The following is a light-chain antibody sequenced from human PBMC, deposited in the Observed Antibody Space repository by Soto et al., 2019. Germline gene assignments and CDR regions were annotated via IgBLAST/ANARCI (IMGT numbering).Light chain of an antibody. Sequence: DIQMTQSPSSLSASVGDRVTITCRASQAISNYLAWYQQKPGKVPKLLIYTASTLQSGVPSRFSGSGSGTDFTLTISSLQHDDVANYCHQKCSSSAKTFGQGTKVEIK. CDR3: QKCSSSAKT. CDR2: TAS. V-gene: IGKV1-27*01. J-gene: IGKJ1*01. CDR1: QAISNY.